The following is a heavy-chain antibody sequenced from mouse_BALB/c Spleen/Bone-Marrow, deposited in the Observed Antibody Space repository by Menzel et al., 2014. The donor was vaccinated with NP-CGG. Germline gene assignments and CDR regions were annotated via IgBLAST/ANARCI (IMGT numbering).Heavy chain of an antibody. J-gene: IGHJ3*01. D-gene: IGHD1-1*01. CDR2: ISTGGRT. V-gene: IGHV5-6-5*01. Sequence: DVHLVESGGDLVKPGGSLKLSCAAPGFTFSNYALSWVRQTPEKRLEWVASISTGGRTYYLDSVKGRFTISRDSARNILYLQMSSLRSEDTAMYYCARNYYGSFAYWGQGTLVTVSA. CDR1: GFTFSNYA. CDR3: ARNYYGSFAY.